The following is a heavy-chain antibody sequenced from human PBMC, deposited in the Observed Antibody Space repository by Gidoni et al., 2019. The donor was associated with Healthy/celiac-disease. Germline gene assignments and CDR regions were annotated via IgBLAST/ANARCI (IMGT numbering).Heavy chain of an antibody. CDR3: AREKITIFGVVIKSYYYYYGMDV. CDR2: IKQDGSEK. J-gene: IGHJ6*02. Sequence: EVQLVESGGGLVQPGGSLRLSCAASGFTFSSYWMSWVRQAPGKGLEWVANIKQDGSEKYYVDSVKGRFTISRDNAKNSLYLQMNSLRAEDTAVYYCAREKITIFGVVIKSYYYYYGMDVWGQGTTVTVSS. V-gene: IGHV3-7*01. CDR1: GFTFSSYW. D-gene: IGHD3-3*01.